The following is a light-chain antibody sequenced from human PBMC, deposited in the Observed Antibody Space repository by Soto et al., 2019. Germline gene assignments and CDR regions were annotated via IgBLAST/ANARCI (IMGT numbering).Light chain of an antibody. V-gene: IGKV1-9*01. CDR3: QQLNTYPIT. CDR2: DAS. J-gene: IGKJ5*01. CDR1: QGIRSD. Sequence: DIQLTQSPSFLSASVGDRVTITCRASQGIRSDLVWYQQRPGKAPKLLIYDASTLQSGVPSRFSGSGSGTEFTLTISSLQPEDFATYYCQQLNTYPITFGLGTRLEIK.